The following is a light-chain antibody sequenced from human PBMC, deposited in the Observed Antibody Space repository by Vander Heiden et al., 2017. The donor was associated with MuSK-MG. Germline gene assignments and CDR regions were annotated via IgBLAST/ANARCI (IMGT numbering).Light chain of an antibody. Sequence: DIQMTQSPSSLSASVGDRVTITCRASQPISDYLHWYQQKPGKAPNLLIYAASSWHSGVPSRLSGSGSGTTFTLTISGRQPEDFATYYCQQTYRSPLTFGQGTRVDIK. CDR3: QQTYRSPLT. CDR2: AAS. CDR1: QPISDY. J-gene: IGKJ1*01. V-gene: IGKV1-39*01.